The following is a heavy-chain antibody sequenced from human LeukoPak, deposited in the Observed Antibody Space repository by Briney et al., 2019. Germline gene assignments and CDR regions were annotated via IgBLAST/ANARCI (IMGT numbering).Heavy chain of an antibody. J-gene: IGHJ5*02. V-gene: IGHV4-59*01. CDR3: ARAFRRVVVPAAIGLWFDP. Sequence: SETLSLTCTVSGGSISSYYWSWIRQPPGKGLEWIGYIYYSGSTNYNPSLKSRATISVDTSKNLFSLKLSSVTAADTAVYYCARAFRRVVVPAAIGLWFDPWGQGTLVTVSS. D-gene: IGHD2-2*01. CDR1: GGSISSYY. CDR2: IYYSGST.